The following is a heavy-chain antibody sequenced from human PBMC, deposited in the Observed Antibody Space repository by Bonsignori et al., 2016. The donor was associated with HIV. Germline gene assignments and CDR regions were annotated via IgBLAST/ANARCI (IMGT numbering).Heavy chain of an antibody. Sequence: VRQMPGKGLEWMGIIYPGDSDTRDSPSFRGQVTISADKSISTAYLQWSSLKASDTAMYYCARHDADPHTSRGAFDIWGQGTMVTVSS. J-gene: IGHJ3*02. V-gene: IGHV5-51*01. D-gene: IGHD6-13*01. CDR3: ARHDADPHTSRGAFDI. CDR2: IYPGDSDT.